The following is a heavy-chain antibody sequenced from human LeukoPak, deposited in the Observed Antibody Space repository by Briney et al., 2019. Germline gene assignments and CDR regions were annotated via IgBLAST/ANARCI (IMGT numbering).Heavy chain of an antibody. Sequence: SVKVSCKASGGTFSSYAISWVRQAPGQGLEWMGGIIPIFDTANYAQKFQGRVTITADESTSTAYVELSSLRSEDTAVYYCARSYTAMAPFDYWGQGTLVTVSS. CDR3: ARSYTAMAPFDY. D-gene: IGHD5-18*01. V-gene: IGHV1-69*13. J-gene: IGHJ4*02. CDR2: IIPIFDTA. CDR1: GGTFSSYA.